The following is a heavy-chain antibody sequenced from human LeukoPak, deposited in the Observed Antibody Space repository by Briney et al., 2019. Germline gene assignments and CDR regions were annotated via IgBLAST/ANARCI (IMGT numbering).Heavy chain of an antibody. Sequence: TGGSLRLSCAASGFTFSSNSMKWVRQAPGKGLEWVSAIGASGGNTYYADSVKGRFTISRDNSKNMLYLQMNSLRAEDTAVYYCAKDRIKDGYNDYWGQGILVTVSS. D-gene: IGHD5-24*01. CDR1: GFTFSSNS. CDR2: IGASGGNT. J-gene: IGHJ4*02. CDR3: AKDRIKDGYNDY. V-gene: IGHV3-23*01.